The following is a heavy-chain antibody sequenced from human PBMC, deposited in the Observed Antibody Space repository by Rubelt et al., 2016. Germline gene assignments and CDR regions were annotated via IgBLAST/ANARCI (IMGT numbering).Heavy chain of an antibody. D-gene: IGHD6-19*01. CDR1: GYSFTRYW. V-gene: IGHV5-51*01. J-gene: IGHJ4*02. CDR2: IYPGDSDT. Sequence: EVQLVQSGAEVKKPGESLKISCKGSGYSFTRYWIGWVRQLPGKGLEWMGIIYPGDSDTRYSPSFEGQVTMSADQSISTAYLQLSSLKASYTSISYCARPESSGRLGYFDNWGQGTQVTVSS. CDR3: ARPESSGRLGYFDN.